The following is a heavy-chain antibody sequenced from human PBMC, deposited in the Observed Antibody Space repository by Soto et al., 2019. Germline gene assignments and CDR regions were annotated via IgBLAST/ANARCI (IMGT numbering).Heavy chain of an antibody. D-gene: IGHD3-10*02. Sequence: ETLSLTCAVYGGSFSGYYWTWIRQPPGKGLEWIGEITHSGSTNYNPSLKSRVTISVDTSKNQFSLNLNSVTAADTAVYYCARSSVRGWSYWGQGTLVTVSS. J-gene: IGHJ4*02. CDR3: ARSSVRGWSY. CDR2: ITHSGST. CDR1: GGSFSGYY. V-gene: IGHV4-34*01.